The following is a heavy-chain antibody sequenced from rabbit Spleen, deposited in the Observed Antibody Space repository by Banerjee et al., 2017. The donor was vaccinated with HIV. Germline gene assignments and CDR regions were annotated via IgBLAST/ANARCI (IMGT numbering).Heavy chain of an antibody. J-gene: IGHJ4*01. CDR2: IYAAGSVDT. V-gene: IGHV1S45*01. CDR3: ARGVYDDYDTYYFDL. Sequence: QQQLEESGGDLVKPEGSLTLTCKASGFSFSSGFWICWVRQAPGKGLEWIACIYAAGSVDTDYANWATGRFTISKTSSTTVTLQMTSLTAADTATYFCARGVYDDYDTYYFDLWGPGTLVTVS. CDR1: GFSFSSGFW. D-gene: IGHD2-1*01.